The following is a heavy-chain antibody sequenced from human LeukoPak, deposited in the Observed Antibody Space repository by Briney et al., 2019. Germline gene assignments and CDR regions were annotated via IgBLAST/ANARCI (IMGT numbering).Heavy chain of an antibody. Sequence: SETLSLTCAVYGGSFSGYYWSWIRQPPGKGLEWIGEINHSGSTYYNPSLKSRVTISVDTSKNQFSLKLSSVTAADTAVYYCAGQKIAAAGPYFDYWGQGTLVTVSS. CDR1: GGSFSGYY. V-gene: IGHV4-34*01. D-gene: IGHD6-13*01. J-gene: IGHJ4*02. CDR3: AGQKIAAAGPYFDY. CDR2: INHSGST.